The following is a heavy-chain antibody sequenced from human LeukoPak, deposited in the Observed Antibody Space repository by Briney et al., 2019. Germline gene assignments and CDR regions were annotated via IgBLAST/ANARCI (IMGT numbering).Heavy chain of an antibody. V-gene: IGHV3-21*01. Sequence: GGSLRLSCAASGFTFSSYSMNWVRQAPGKGLEWVSSISSSSSYICYADSVKGRFTISRDNAKNSLYLQMNSLRAEDTAVYYCASTIFGSGSYSGDYWGQGTLVTVSS. D-gene: IGHD3-10*01. CDR3: ASTIFGSGSYSGDY. CDR2: ISSSSSYI. J-gene: IGHJ4*02. CDR1: GFTFSSYS.